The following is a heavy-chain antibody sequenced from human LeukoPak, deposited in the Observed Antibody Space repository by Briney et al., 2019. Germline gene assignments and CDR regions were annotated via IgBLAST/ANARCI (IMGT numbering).Heavy chain of an antibody. CDR3: AKDGPGGGADY. Sequence: GRSLRLSCAASGFTFSSYGMHWVRQAPGKGLEWVAVISYDGSSKYYADSVKGRFTISRDNSKNTLYLQMNSLRAEDTAVYYCAKDGPGGGADYWGQGTLVTVSS. V-gene: IGHV3-30*18. CDR1: GFTFSSYG. D-gene: IGHD2-21*01. J-gene: IGHJ4*02. CDR2: ISYDGSSK.